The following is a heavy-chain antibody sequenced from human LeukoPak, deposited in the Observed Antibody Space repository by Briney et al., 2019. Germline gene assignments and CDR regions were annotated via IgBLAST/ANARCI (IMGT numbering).Heavy chain of an antibody. Sequence: PSETLSLTCTVSGYSISSGYYWGWIRQPPGKGLEWIGSIYHSGSTYYNPSLKSRVTISVDTSKNQFSLKLSSVTAADTAVYYCARSRYSSRSFDPWGQGTLVTVSS. CDR2: IYHSGST. V-gene: IGHV4-38-2*02. J-gene: IGHJ5*02. CDR1: GYSISSGYY. CDR3: ARSRYSSRSFDP. D-gene: IGHD6-13*01.